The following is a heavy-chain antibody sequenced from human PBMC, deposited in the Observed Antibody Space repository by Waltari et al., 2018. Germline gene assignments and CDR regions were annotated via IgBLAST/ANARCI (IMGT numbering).Heavy chain of an antibody. V-gene: IGHV3-74*01. CDR1: RFTVSRKW. CDR2: INENGRTI. J-gene: IGHJ4*02. D-gene: IGHD2-15*01. Sequence: EVQVVESWGGLLQPGGSLSLSCAASRFTVSRKWMHWVRQAPGKGLEWVSRINENGRTINYAGSVRGRFTISRDNTKNMLYLQMSSLRAEDTAIYYCARDFGGRNDYWGQGTLVTVSS. CDR3: ARDFGGRNDY.